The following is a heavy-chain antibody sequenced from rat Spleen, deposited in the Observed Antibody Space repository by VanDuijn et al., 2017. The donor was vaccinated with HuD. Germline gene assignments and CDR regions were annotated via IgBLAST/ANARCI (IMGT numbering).Heavy chain of an antibody. CDR3: ARRDYRSPRWGD. CDR1: GFSLSSYG. V-gene: IGHV2-13*01. CDR2: IWGNGST. J-gene: IGHJ2*01. Sequence: QVQLKESGPGLVQPSQTLSLTCTVSGFSLSSYGVIWVRQPPGKGLEWMGVIWGNGSTDYNSALKSRLTISRDTSKSQVFLKMNCLQTDGTAIYSGARRDYRSPRWGDLGQGVMVTVSS. D-gene: IGHD1-4*01.